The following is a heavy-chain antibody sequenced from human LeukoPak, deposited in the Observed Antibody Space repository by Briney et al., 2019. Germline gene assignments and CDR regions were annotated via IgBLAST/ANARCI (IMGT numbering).Heavy chain of an antibody. CDR2: SGGGGST. Sequence: GGSLRLSCAATGFTFSNSAMSWVRQAPGKGLEWVSTSGGGGSTYSTDSVKGRFTISRDNSKNTLYLQMNSLRAEDTAVYYCARDPIAAAAPGAFDIWGQGTMVTVSS. D-gene: IGHD6-13*01. V-gene: IGHV3-23*01. CDR1: GFTFSNSA. CDR3: ARDPIAAAAPGAFDI. J-gene: IGHJ3*02.